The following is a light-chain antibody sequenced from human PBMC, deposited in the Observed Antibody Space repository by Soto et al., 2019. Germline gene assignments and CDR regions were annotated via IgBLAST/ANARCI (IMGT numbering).Light chain of an antibody. CDR1: SSDVGSYNL. J-gene: IGLJ2*01. CDR2: EGS. Sequence: QSALTQPASVSGSPGQSITISCTGNSSDVGSYNLVSWYQQHPGKAPKLMIYEGSKRPSGVSNRFSGSKSGNTASLTISGLQAEDDADYYCCSYAGSSTMVVFGGGTKLTVL. CDR3: CSYAGSSTMVV. V-gene: IGLV2-23*01.